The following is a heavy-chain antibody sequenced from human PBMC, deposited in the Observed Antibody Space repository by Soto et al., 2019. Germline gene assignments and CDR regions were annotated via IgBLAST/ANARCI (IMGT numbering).Heavy chain of an antibody. D-gene: IGHD3-10*01. J-gene: IGHJ4*02. Sequence: QVQLQESGPGLLKPSQTLSLTCTVSGNSISTGAYYWSWLRQHPVKGLEWIGHIFYSGNTHYSPSLESRVTISVDTSKNQFSIKLTSVTVADTAIYYCAREGRSAAPQAGFVLWGQGTLVTVSS. V-gene: IGHV4-31*03. CDR3: AREGRSAAPQAGFVL. CDR2: IFYSGNT. CDR1: GNSISTGAYY.